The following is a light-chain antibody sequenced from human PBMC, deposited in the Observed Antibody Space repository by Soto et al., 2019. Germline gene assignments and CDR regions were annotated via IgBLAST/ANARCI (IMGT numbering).Light chain of an antibody. V-gene: IGLV1-47*01. CDR2: RND. Sequence: QSALTQSPSASGTPGQRVTISCSGSSSNIGINYVYWYQHLPGTAPKLLIYRNDQRPSGVPDRFSGSKVGTSASLAISGLRSEDEADYYCAAWDASLSGHNYFFGTGTKVTVL. CDR3: AAWDASLSGHNYF. J-gene: IGLJ1*01. CDR1: SSNIGINY.